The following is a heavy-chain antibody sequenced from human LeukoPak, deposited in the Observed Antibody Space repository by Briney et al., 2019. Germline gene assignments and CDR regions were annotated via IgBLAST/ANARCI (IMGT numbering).Heavy chain of an antibody. CDR3: ARGGQNYYNILTGYLDY. J-gene: IGHJ4*02. V-gene: IGHV1-46*01. CDR1: GYTFTTYY. Sequence: PVKVSCKASGYTFTTYYMHWVRQAPGRGVEWMGIINPSGGSTSFAQKFQGRVTMTSDMSTSTVYLELHILRSADTAVYDCARGGQNYYNILTGYLDYWGQGTLVTVSS. CDR2: INPSGGST. D-gene: IGHD3-9*01.